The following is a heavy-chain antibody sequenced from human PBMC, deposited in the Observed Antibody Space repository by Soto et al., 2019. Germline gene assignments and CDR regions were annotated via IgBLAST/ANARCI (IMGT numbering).Heavy chain of an antibody. CDR1: GFTFSSYG. D-gene: IGHD2-2*01. Sequence: QVQLVESGGGVVQPGRSLRLSCAASGFTFSSYGMHWVRQAPGKGLEGVAVIWYDGSNKYYADSVKGRFTISRDNSKNPLYLQMNSLRAEDTAVYYCARDIVVVPAALYYYYGMDVWGQGTTVTVSS. V-gene: IGHV3-33*01. J-gene: IGHJ6*02. CDR3: ARDIVVVPAALYYYYGMDV. CDR2: IWYDGSNK.